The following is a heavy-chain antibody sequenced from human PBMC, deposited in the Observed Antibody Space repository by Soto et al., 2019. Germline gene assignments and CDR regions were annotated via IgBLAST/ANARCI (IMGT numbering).Heavy chain of an antibody. D-gene: IGHD1-26*01. J-gene: IGHJ5*02. CDR2: IYYSGST. CDR1: GGSISSSSYY. Sequence: SETLSLTCTVSGGSISSSSYYWGWIRQPPRKGLEWIGSIYYSGSTYYNPSLKSRVTISVDTSKNQFSLKLSSVTAADTAVYYCARLYSGSRDSWFDPWGQGTLVTVSS. V-gene: IGHV4-39*01. CDR3: ARLYSGSRDSWFDP.